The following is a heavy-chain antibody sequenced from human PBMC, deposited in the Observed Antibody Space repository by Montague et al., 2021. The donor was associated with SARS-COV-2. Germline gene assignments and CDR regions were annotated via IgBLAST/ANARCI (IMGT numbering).Heavy chain of an antibody. Sequence: SETLSLTCTVSGGSINNYYWSWIRQPPGRGLEWIGYIYYSGSTEYSPSLKSRVTMSIDTSKNQFSVRLSSVTAADTAVYYCARHITGSGNAFDIWGQGTMVPVSS. D-gene: IGHD3-10*01. CDR1: GGSINNYY. V-gene: IGHV4-59*08. J-gene: IGHJ3*02. CDR2: IYYSGST. CDR3: ARHITGSGNAFDI.